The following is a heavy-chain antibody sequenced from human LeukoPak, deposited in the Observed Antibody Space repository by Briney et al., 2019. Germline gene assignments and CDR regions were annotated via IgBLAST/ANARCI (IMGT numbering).Heavy chain of an antibody. Sequence: SQTLSLTCTVSGGSISSGSYYWSWIRQPAGKGLEWIGRIYTSGSTNYNPSLKSRVTISVDTSKNQFSLKLSSVTAADTAVYYCVREVSKGSSDAFDIWGQGTMVTVSS. V-gene: IGHV4-61*02. D-gene: IGHD2-8*01. CDR3: VREVSKGSSDAFDI. J-gene: IGHJ3*02. CDR2: IYTSGST. CDR1: GGSISSGSYY.